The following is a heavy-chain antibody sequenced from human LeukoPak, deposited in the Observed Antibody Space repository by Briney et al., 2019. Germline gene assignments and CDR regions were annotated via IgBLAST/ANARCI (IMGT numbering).Heavy chain of an antibody. Sequence: PGGSLRLSCAASGFTFSSYSMNWVRQAPGKGLEWVSSISSSSSYIYYADSVKGRFTISRDNAKNSLYLQMNSLRAEDTAVYYCAGGYGDGGSPRDYWGQGTLVTVSS. CDR3: AGGYGDGGSPRDY. D-gene: IGHD2-15*01. J-gene: IGHJ4*02. CDR2: ISSSSSYI. V-gene: IGHV3-21*01. CDR1: GFTFSSYS.